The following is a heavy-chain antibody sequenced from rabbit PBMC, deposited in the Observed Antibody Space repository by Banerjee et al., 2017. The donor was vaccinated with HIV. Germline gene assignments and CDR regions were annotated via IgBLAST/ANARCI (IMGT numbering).Heavy chain of an antibody. D-gene: IGHD1-1*01. CDR1: GFSFTSSYY. Sequence: QSLEESGGDLVKPGASLTLTCTASGFSFTSSYYMCWVRQAPGKGLEWIACIYAGSSDVTYYASWVKGRFTISKISSTTVTLQMASLTAADTATYFCARMGASSSGYYSYFNLWGPGTLVTVS. CDR3: ARMGASSSGYYSYFNL. V-gene: IGHV1S40*01. CDR2: IYAGSSDVT. J-gene: IGHJ4*01.